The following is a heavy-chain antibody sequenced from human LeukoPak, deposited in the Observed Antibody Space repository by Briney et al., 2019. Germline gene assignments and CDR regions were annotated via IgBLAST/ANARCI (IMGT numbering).Heavy chain of an antibody. V-gene: IGHV3-30*03. J-gene: IGHJ3*02. D-gene: IGHD2-15*01. Sequence: QPGRSLRLSCAASGFTFSSYGMHWVRQAPGKGLEWVAVISYDGSNKYYADSVKGRFTISRDNSKNTLYLQMNSLRAEDTAVYYCARVDSLQFDIWGQGTMVTVSS. CDR3: ARVDSLQFDI. CDR2: ISYDGSNK. CDR1: GFTFSSYG.